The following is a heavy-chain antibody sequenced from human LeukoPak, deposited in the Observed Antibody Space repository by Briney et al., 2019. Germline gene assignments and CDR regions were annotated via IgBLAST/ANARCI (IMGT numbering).Heavy chain of an antibody. CDR2: IRTKGNSYAT. V-gene: IGHV3-73*01. D-gene: IGHD2-21*02. J-gene: IGHJ4*02. CDR3: TLEGRIGDPSFSFDY. CDR1: GFIFSGST. Sequence: PGGSLRLSCAASGFIFSGSTVHWVRQASGKGLEGVGRIRTKGNSYATAYDASVKGRFAISRDDSKNTAYLQMNSLKTEDTAVYYCTLEGRIGDPSFSFDYWGRGTLVTVSS.